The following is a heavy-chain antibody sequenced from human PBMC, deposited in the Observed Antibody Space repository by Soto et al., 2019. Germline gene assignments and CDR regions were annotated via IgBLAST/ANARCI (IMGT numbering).Heavy chain of an antibody. CDR2: IYYRGST. V-gene: IGHV4-39*01. CDR1: GGSISNTNYF. D-gene: IGHD3-22*01. J-gene: IGHJ5*01. Sequence: LSLTCIVSGGSISNTNYFWGWIRQPPGKGLEWMGTIYYRGSTFYNPSLKSRVTISVDTSKNQFSLNLRSVTAADTAVYYCARRNYYDSSGYFDYWGHGTLVTVS. CDR3: ARRNYYDSSGYFDY.